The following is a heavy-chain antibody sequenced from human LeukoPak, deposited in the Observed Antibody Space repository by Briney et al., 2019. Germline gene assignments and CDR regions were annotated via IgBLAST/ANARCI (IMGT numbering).Heavy chain of an antibody. J-gene: IGHJ4*02. CDR2: ISSSSSYI. CDR1: GFTFDDYA. D-gene: IGHD3-22*01. CDR3: ARDKRYHYYDSSGYLDY. V-gene: IGHV3-21*01. Sequence: GGSLRLSCAASGFTFDDYAMHWVRQAPGKGLEWVSSISSSSSYIYYADSVKGRFTISRDNAKNSLYLQMNSLRAEDTAVYYCARDKRYHYYDSSGYLDYWGQGTLVTVSS.